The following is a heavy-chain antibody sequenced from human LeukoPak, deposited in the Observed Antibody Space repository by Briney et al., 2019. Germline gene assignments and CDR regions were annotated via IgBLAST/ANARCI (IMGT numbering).Heavy chain of an antibody. D-gene: IGHD1-26*01. CDR2: ISISGGST. J-gene: IGHJ4*02. Sequence: GGSLRLSCAASGFTFSSYAMSWVRQAPGKGLEWVSAISISGGSTYYADSVKGRFTISRDNSKNTLYLQMNSLRAEDTAVYYCAEGIKWELPFDYWGQGTLVTVSP. CDR3: AEGIKWELPFDY. CDR1: GFTFSSYA. V-gene: IGHV3-23*01.